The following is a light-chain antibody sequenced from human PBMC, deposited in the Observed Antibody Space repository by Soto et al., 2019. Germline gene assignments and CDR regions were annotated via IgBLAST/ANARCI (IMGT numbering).Light chain of an antibody. CDR3: QHSYFTPHT. Sequence: DIQMTQSPSSLSASVGDRVTITCRASQSTYNYLNWYQQKTGKAPKLLIYAASTWQSGVPSRFSGSASGTYFNLTISSLQTEDFAPYYCQHSYFTPHTCGQGTKLEIK. V-gene: IGKV1-39*01. CDR2: AAS. J-gene: IGKJ2*01. CDR1: QSTYNY.